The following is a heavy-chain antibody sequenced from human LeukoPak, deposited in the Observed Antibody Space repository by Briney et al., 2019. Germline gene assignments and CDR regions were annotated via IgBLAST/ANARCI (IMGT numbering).Heavy chain of an antibody. D-gene: IGHD5-18*01. Sequence: SSVNVSCKASGYTFTNYYMHWVRQAPGQGLEWMGWINPHSGDTNYAQKFQGRVTMTRDASISTAYMEVSRLTSDDTAVYYCARFDSYSHDAFDIWGQGTMVTVSS. CDR1: GYTFTNYY. J-gene: IGHJ3*02. V-gene: IGHV1-2*02. CDR3: ARFDSYSHDAFDI. CDR2: INPHSGDT.